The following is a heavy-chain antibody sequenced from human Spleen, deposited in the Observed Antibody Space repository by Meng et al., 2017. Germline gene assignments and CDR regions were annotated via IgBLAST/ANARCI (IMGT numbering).Heavy chain of an antibody. J-gene: IGHJ6*02. CDR3: ARIAVSGNYGNFYYGMDV. CDR2: IYHRGST. D-gene: IGHD6-19*01. V-gene: IGHV4-38-2*02. Sequence: SETLSLTCTVSGYSISSGYYWGWIRQPPGKGLEWIGSIYHRGSTYYNPSLKSRVTISVDTSKNQFSLKLSSVTAADTAVYYCARIAVSGNYGNFYYGMDVWGQGTTVTVSS. CDR1: GYSISSGYY.